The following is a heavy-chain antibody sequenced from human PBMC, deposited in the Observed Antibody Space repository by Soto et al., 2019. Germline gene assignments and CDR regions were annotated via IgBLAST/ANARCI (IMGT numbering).Heavy chain of an antibody. CDR2: IGGTSGST. V-gene: IGHV3-23*01. CDR3: AKRRGEGYFDL. D-gene: IGHD3-10*01. CDR1: GFTFSNFV. Sequence: GGSLRLFCAASGFTFSNFVMSWVRRAPGKGLEWVSAIGGTSGSTYYADSVKGRFTISRDNSKNTLSLQMNSLRAEDTAVYYCAKRRGEGYFDLWGRGTLVTVSS. J-gene: IGHJ2*01.